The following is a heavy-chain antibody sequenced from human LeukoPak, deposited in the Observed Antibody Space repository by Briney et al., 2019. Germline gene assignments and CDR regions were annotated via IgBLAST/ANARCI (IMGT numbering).Heavy chain of an antibody. CDR2: ISGNNGNI. J-gene: IGHJ4*02. CDR3: ASNSNRAGGY. Sequence: SGGSLRLSCAASGFTFSIYGMNWVRQAPGKGLEWVSYISGNNGNICYADSVKGRFTISRDNAKNSLYLQMNSLRAEDTAVYYCASNSNRAGGYWGQGTLVTVSS. D-gene: IGHD2-21*01. V-gene: IGHV3-48*04. CDR1: GFTFSIYG.